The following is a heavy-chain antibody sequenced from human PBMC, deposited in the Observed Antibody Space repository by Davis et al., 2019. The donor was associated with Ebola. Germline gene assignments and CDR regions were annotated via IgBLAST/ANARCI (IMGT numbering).Heavy chain of an antibody. Sequence: SETLSLTCTVSGGSISSYYWSWIRQPPGKGLEWIGSIYNSGSSYYNPSVKSRVSITVGTSKNQFSLRLNSVTAADTAVYYCAKGPTSDAFVYWGQGTLVTVSS. D-gene: IGHD3-16*01. CDR3: AKGPTSDAFVY. CDR2: IYNSGSS. CDR1: GGSISSYY. V-gene: IGHV4-59*01. J-gene: IGHJ4*02.